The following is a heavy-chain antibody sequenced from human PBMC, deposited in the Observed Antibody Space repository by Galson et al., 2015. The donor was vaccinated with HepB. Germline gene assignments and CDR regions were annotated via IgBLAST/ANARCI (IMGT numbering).Heavy chain of an antibody. V-gene: IGHV3-30-3*01. J-gene: IGHJ3*02. D-gene: IGHD2-2*01. CDR2: ISYDGSNK. CDR3: ARARTGRRLVYCSSTSCYFQGNAFDI. CDR1: GFTFSSYA. Sequence: SLRLSCAASGFTFSSYAMHWVRQAPDKGLEWVAVISYDGSNKYYADSVKGRFTISRDNSKNTLYLQMNSLRAEDTAVYYCARARTGRRLVYCSSTSCYFQGNAFDIWGQGTMVTVSS.